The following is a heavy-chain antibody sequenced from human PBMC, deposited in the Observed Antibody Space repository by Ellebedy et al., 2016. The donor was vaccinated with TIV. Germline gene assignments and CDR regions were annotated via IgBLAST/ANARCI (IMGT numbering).Heavy chain of an antibody. V-gene: IGHV2-5*02. D-gene: IGHD5-18*01. CDR3: AHRSTEGYSYGPFDY. Sequence: SGPTLVXPTQTLTFTCTFSGFSLSTSGVGVGWIRQPPGKALEWLALIHWDDDKRYSPSLKSRLSITKDTSKNQVVLTMTSMDPVDTATYYCAHRSTEGYSYGPFDYWGQGTLVTVSS. CDR1: GFSLSTSGVG. CDR2: IHWDDDK. J-gene: IGHJ4*02.